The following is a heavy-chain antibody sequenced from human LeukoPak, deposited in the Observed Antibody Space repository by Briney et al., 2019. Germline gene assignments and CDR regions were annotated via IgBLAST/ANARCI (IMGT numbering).Heavy chain of an antibody. CDR2: INAGNGNT. Sequence: ASMKVSCKASGYTFTSYAMHWVRQAPGQRLEWMGWINAGNGNTKYSQKFQGRVTITRDTSASTAYMELSSLRSEDTAVYYCARESLDSQGGFDPWGQGTLVTVSS. J-gene: IGHJ5*02. V-gene: IGHV1-3*01. CDR1: GYTFTSYA. D-gene: IGHD3/OR15-3a*01. CDR3: ARESLDSQGGFDP.